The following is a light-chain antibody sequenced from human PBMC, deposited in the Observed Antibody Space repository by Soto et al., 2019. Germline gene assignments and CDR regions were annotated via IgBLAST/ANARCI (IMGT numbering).Light chain of an antibody. CDR2: KAS. Sequence: DIQMTQSPSTLSASVGDRVTITCRASQRISRSLAWYQQKPGKAPKILIYKASSLESRVPSRFSGRGSGTEFTLTISSLQPVDFAKYCCQLYESYPVTFGHGTRL. CDR1: QRISRS. V-gene: IGKV1-5*03. J-gene: IGKJ5*01. CDR3: QLYESYPVT.